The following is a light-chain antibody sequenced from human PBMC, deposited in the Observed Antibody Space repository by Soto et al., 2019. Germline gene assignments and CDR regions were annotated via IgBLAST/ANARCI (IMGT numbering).Light chain of an antibody. V-gene: IGLV2-14*03. J-gene: IGLJ1*01. CDR3: NSYTSSSTYV. CDR1: SSDVGGFNY. Sequence: QSVLTQPASVSGSPRQSMTLSCTGNSSDVGGFNYVSWYQQHPGTAPKLMIYDVTNRASGVPYRFSGSKFGNTASLTLSGLQAEDQADYYCNSYTSSSTYVFGTGTKLTVL. CDR2: DVT.